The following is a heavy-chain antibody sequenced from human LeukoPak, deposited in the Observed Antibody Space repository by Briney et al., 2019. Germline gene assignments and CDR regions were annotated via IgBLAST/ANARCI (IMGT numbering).Heavy chain of an antibody. CDR1: GYSFTSFG. Sequence: ASVKVSCKASGYSFTSFGFTWVRQAPGQGLEWMCWISVYNDNAKYSQNFQGRVTLTTDVYTSTASMELRSLRVDDTAVYYCARDPGYCRTATCPNWFDPWGQGTLVTVPS. V-gene: IGHV1-18*01. D-gene: IGHD2-2*03. CDR3: ARDPGYCRTATCPNWFDP. J-gene: IGHJ5*02. CDR2: ISVYNDNA.